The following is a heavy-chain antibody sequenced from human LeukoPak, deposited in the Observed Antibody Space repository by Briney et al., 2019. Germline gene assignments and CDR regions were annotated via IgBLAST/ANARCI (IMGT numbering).Heavy chain of an antibody. D-gene: IGHD3-22*01. V-gene: IGHV1-18*01. CDR3: ARSPHDSSGYFYFDH. CDR2: ISVYNGNT. Sequence: GASVKVSCKASGYTFTSYGFNWVRQAPGQGLEWMGYISVYNGNTDYAESLQGRVTMTTVTSTNTVYMELRSLRSDDTAVYYCARSPHDSSGYFYFDHWGQGTLVTVSS. CDR1: GYTFTSYG. J-gene: IGHJ4*02.